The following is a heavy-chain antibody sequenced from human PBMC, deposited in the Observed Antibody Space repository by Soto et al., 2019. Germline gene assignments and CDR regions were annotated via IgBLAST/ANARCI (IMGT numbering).Heavy chain of an antibody. Sequence: GASVKVSCKTSGYTFSAYYMHWVRQAPGQGLEWMGWINPKSGGTLYAQKFQGRATMTRDTSISTAYMELSRLRSDDTAVYYCARGGTFAYDTSGYSVYWGQGTLVTVPQ. J-gene: IGHJ4*02. V-gene: IGHV1-2*02. CDR2: INPKSGGT. CDR3: ARGGTFAYDTSGYSVY. CDR1: GYTFSAYY. D-gene: IGHD3-22*01.